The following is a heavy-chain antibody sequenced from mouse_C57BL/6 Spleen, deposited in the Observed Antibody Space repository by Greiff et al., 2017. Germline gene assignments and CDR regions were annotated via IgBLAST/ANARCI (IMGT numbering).Heavy chain of an antibody. CDR2: IDPSDSYT. Sequence: VQLQQSGAELVMPGASVKLSCKASGYTFTSYWMHWVKQRPGQGLEWIGEIDPSDSYTNYNQKFKVTAPLTVEKSSSTAYLQLSSLTSEDSAVYYCARKAQYGSSFDYWGQGTTLTVSS. V-gene: IGHV1-69*01. D-gene: IGHD1-1*01. J-gene: IGHJ2*01. CDR3: ARKAQYGSSFDY. CDR1: GYTFTSYW.